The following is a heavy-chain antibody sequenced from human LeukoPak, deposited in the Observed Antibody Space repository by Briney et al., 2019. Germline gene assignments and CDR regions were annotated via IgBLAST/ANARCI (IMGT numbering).Heavy chain of an antibody. V-gene: IGHV3-21*01. J-gene: IGHJ4*02. CDR1: GFTFSSYI. CDR2: ISSSSSYI. CDR3: ARYYGSGSYYTDY. Sequence: GGSVRLSCAASGFTFSSYIMNWVRQAPGKGLEWVSSISSSSSYIYYPDSVKGRFTISRDNAKNSLYLQMNSLRAEDTAVYYCARYYGSGSYYTDYWGQGTLVTVSS. D-gene: IGHD3-10*01.